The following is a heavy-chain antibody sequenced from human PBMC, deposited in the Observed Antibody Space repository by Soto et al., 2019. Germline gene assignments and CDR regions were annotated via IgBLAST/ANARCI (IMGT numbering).Heavy chain of an antibody. V-gene: IGHV1-3*01. J-gene: IGHJ6*02. CDR2: INAGNGNT. CDR1: GYTFTSYA. Sequence: WASVKVSCKASGYTFTSYAMHWVRQAPGQRLEWMGWINAGNGNTKYSQKFQGRVTITRDTSASTAYMELSSLRSEDTAVYYCARDLYYDFWSGYSGYYYYGMDVWGQGTTVP. CDR3: ARDLYYDFWSGYSGYYYYGMDV. D-gene: IGHD3-3*01.